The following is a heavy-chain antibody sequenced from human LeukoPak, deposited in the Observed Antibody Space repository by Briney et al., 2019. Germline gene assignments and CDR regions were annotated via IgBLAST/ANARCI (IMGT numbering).Heavy chain of an antibody. D-gene: IGHD5-18*01. CDR1: GYTLTELS. CDR3: APAVYSYGLFDY. CDR2: FDPEDGET. V-gene: IGHV1-24*01. J-gene: IGHJ4*02. Sequence: ASVKVSCKVSGYTLTELSMHWVRQAPGKGLEWMGGFDPEDGETIYAQKFQGRVTMTEDTSTDTAYMELSSLGSEDTAVYYCAPAVYSYGLFDYWGQGTLVTVSS.